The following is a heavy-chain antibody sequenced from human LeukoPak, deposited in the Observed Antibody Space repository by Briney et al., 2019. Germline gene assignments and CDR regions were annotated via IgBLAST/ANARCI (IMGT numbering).Heavy chain of an antibody. Sequence: ASVKVSCKASEYTFTSYYMHWVRQAPGRGLEWMGIINPSGGSTSYAQKFQGRVTMTRDMSTSTVYMELSSLRSEDTAVYYCARDRSGGEFDPWGQGTLVTVSS. CDR2: INPSGGST. CDR3: ARDRSGGEFDP. D-gene: IGHD3-16*01. CDR1: EYTFTSYY. V-gene: IGHV1-46*01. J-gene: IGHJ5*02.